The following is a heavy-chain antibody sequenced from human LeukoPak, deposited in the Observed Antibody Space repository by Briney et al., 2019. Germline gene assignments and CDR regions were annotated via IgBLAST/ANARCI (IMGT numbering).Heavy chain of an antibody. CDR3: ATTHVYYDSSGYKDY. CDR1: GGTFSSYA. J-gene: IGHJ4*02. V-gene: IGHV1-24*01. D-gene: IGHD3-22*01. Sequence: ASVKVSCKASGGTFSSYAISWVRQAPGKGLEWMGGFDPVDGETIYAQKFQGGVTMTEDTSTDTAYMELSSLRSEDTAVYYCATTHVYYDSSGYKDYWGQGTLVTVSS. CDR2: FDPVDGET.